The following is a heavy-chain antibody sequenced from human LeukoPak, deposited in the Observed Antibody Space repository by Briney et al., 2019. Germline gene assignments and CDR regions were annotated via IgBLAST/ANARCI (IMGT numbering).Heavy chain of an antibody. CDR3: ASGLTGGSKQCGGSCRVACDI. CDR1: GGTFSSYA. Sequence: SVKVSCKASGGTFSSYAISWVRQAPGQGLEWMGRIIPIFGTANYAQKFQGRVTITTDESTRTAYMELSSLRSEDTAVYYFASGLTGGSKQCGGSCRVACDIWGQGTMVTVSS. J-gene: IGHJ3*02. CDR2: IIPIFGTA. D-gene: IGHD2-15*01. V-gene: IGHV1-69*05.